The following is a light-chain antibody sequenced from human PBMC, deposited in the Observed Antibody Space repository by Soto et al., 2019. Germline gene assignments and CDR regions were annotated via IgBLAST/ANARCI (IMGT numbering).Light chain of an antibody. V-gene: IGKV1-5*03. Sequence: DIQMTQSPSTVSASVGDRVTITCRASQSISSWLAWYQQKPGKAPNLLIYKASSLESGVTSRFSGSGSGTEFTLTISSLQPDDFATYYCQQYNIYPWTFGQGTKVEIK. CDR1: QSISSW. CDR2: KAS. CDR3: QQYNIYPWT. J-gene: IGKJ1*01.